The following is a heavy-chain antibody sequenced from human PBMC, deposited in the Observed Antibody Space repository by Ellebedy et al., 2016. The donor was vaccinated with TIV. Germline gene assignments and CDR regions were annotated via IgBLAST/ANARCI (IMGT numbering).Heavy chain of an antibody. J-gene: IGHJ4*02. CDR1: GLTFSRYW. CDR3: ARASDYFDSSAYQYRPLNY. D-gene: IGHD3-22*01. V-gene: IGHV3-7*03. Sequence: GESLKISCVDSGLTFSRYWMSWVRQTPGRGLEWVANIKQDGSDKNYVDSVKGRFTISRDNAKNSLYLQMNSLSADDTAVYYCARASDYFDSSAYQYRPLNYWGQGILVTVSS. CDR2: IKQDGSDK.